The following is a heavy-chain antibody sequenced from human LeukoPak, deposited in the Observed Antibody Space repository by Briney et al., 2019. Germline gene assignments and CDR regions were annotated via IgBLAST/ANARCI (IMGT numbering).Heavy chain of an antibody. CDR2: ISAGGSST. J-gene: IGHJ4*02. CDR3: AKAVAATKPKYYFDY. V-gene: IGHV3-23*01. Sequence: PGGSLRLSCAASGFTFSSYAMSWVRQAPGKGLEWVSAISAGGSSTYYADSVKGRFTISRDNSKNTLYLQMNSLRAEDTAVYYCAKAVAATKPKYYFDYWGQGTLVTVSS. D-gene: IGHD6-19*01. CDR1: GFTFSSYA.